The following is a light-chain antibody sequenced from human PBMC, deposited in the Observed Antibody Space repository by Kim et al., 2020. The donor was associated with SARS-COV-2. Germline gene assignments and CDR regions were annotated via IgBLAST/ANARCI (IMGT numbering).Light chain of an antibody. CDR1: SSTIGAGYA. CDR2: GDT. J-gene: IGLJ3*02. CDR3: QSNDSNLGGSRV. Sequence: VSIACTGSSSTIGAGYAVRWYQHLPGAAPKLLIYGDTNRPSGVPDRFSASKSGTSASLAITGLQAEDEADYYCQSNDSNLGGSRVFGGGTQLTVL. V-gene: IGLV1-40*01.